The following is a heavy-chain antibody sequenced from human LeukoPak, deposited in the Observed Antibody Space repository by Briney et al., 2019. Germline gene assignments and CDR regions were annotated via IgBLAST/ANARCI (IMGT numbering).Heavy chain of an antibody. D-gene: IGHD2-2*01. J-gene: IGHJ4*02. CDR2: IRYDGSNK. V-gene: IGHV3-30*02. CDR3: AKAPSLYCSSTSCYAFDY. CDR1: GFTFSSYG. Sequence: GGSLRLSCAASGFTFSSYGMHWVRQAPGKGLEWVAFIRYDGSNKYYADSVKGRFTISRDNPKNTLYLQMNSLRAEDTAVYYCAKAPSLYCSSTSCYAFDYWGQGTLVTVSS.